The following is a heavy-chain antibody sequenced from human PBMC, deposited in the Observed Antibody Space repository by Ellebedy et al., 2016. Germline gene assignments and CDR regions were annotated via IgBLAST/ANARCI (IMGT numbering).Heavy chain of an antibody. D-gene: IGHD3-9*01. CDR1: GFTFSSYW. CDR2: IKQDGSEK. J-gene: IGHJ4*02. V-gene: IGHV3-7*01. Sequence: GESLKISXAASGFTFSSYWMSWVRQAPGKGLEWVANIKQDGSEKYYVDSVKGRFTISRDSAKNSVYLQMNSLRVEDTAVYYCAREATFTGYNFDYWGQGTLVTVSS. CDR3: AREATFTGYNFDY.